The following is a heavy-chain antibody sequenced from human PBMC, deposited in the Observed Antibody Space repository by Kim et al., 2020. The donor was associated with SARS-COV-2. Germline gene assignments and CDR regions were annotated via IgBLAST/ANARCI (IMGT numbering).Heavy chain of an antibody. CDR2: IHFSGST. V-gene: IGHV4-59*12. Sequence: SETLSLTCTVSGGSMRSYYWSWIRQPPGEGLEWIGYIHFSGSTDYDTALKSRVTMSLDTSRKQVSLNLTSVTAADTAVYYCARAAGHGGSYPYYFDTWGQGTPVTVSS. D-gene: IGHD1-26*01. CDR1: GGSMRSYY. CDR3: ARAAGHGGSYPYYFDT. J-gene: IGHJ4*02.